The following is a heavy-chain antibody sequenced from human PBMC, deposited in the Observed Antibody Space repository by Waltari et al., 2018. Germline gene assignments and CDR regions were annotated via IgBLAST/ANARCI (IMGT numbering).Heavy chain of an antibody. CDR2: INHSGST. Sequence: QVQLQQWGAGLLKPSETLSLTCAVYGGSFSGYYWSWIRQPPGKGLEWIGEINHSGSTNYNPALKSRVTISVDTSKNQFSLKLSSVTAADTAVYYCARGYFGFWSGYRYYYYMDVWGKGTTVTISS. CDR1: GGSFSGYY. D-gene: IGHD3-3*01. V-gene: IGHV4-34*01. CDR3: ARGYFGFWSGYRYYYYMDV. J-gene: IGHJ6*03.